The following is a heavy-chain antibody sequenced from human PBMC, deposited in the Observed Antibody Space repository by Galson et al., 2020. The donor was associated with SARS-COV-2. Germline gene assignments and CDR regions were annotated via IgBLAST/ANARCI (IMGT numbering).Heavy chain of an antibody. J-gene: IGHJ4*02. D-gene: IGHD3-16*01. CDR1: GGSIISTGDY. CDR2: AYYSGTT. CDR3: VRHPYYRLPNIDY. V-gene: IGHV4-39*01. Sequence: SETLSLTCTVSGGSIISTGDYCGWIRQPPGKGLEWIGSAYYSGTTHYNPSLKSRVTISVDTSKNQFSLKLSSVTAADTAVYYCVRHPYYRLPNIDYWGQGTLVAVSS.